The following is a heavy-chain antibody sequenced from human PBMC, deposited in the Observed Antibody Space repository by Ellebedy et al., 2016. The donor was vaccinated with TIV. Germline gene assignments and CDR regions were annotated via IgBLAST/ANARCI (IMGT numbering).Heavy chain of an antibody. CDR1: GFTFSTYG. J-gene: IGHJ4*02. V-gene: IGHV3-30*18. CDR3: GKGQSYYGSGATDY. D-gene: IGHD3-10*01. CDR2: ISYDGSDK. Sequence: GESLKISXAASGFTFSTYGMYWVRQAPGKGLEWVAVISYDGSDKYYADSVEGRFTISRDNFKNTLDLQMDSLRAGDTAVYYCGKGQSYYGSGATDYWGQGTLVTVSS.